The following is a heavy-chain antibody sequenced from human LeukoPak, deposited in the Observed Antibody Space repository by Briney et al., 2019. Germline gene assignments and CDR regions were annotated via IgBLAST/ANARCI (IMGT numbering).Heavy chain of an antibody. V-gene: IGHV1-8*03. CDR3: ARGAPLNYDSSGYYYGY. CDR1: GGTFSGYA. Sequence: ASVKVSCKASGGTFSGYAISWVRQAPGQGLEWMGWMNPNSGNTGYAQKFQGRVTITRNTSISTAYMELSSLRSEDTAVYYCARGAPLNYDSSGYYYGYWGQGTLVTVSS. J-gene: IGHJ4*02. D-gene: IGHD3-22*01. CDR2: MNPNSGNT.